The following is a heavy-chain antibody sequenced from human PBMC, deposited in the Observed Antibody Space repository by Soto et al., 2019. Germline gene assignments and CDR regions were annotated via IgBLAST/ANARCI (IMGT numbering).Heavy chain of an antibody. CDR3: ARARGNSNKNDY. CDR1: GFTFSSYS. CDR2: ISSSSSYI. V-gene: IGHV3-21*01. D-gene: IGHD1-20*01. J-gene: IGHJ4*02. Sequence: EVQLVESGGGLVKPGGSLRLSCAASGFTFSSYSMNWVRQAPGKGLEWVSAISSSSSYIYYADSVKGRFTISRDNAKNSLHLQMNSLRAEDTAVYYCARARGNSNKNDYWGQGTLVTVSS.